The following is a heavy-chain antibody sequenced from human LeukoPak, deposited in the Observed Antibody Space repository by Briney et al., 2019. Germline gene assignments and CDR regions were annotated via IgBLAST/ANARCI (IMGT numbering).Heavy chain of an antibody. J-gene: IGHJ5*02. Sequence: GGSLRLSCAASGFTFSSYSMNWVRQAPGKGLEWVSSISSSSSYIYYADSVKGRFTISSDNAKNSLYLQMNSLRAEDTAVYYCAREGGIAAAGKVWFDPWGQGTLVTVSS. CDR2: ISSSSSYI. CDR1: GFTFSSYS. D-gene: IGHD6-13*01. CDR3: AREGGIAAAGKVWFDP. V-gene: IGHV3-21*01.